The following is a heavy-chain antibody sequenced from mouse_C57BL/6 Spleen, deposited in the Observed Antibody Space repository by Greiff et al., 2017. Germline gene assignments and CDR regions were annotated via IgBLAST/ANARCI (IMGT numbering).Heavy chain of an antibody. V-gene: IGHV1-7*01. CDR3: ARSHYGNYLDY. D-gene: IGHD2-1*01. CDR1: GYTFTSYW. Sequence: QVHVKQSGAELAKPGASVKLSCKASGYTFTSYWMHWVKQRPGQGLEWIGYINPSSGYTKYNQKFKDKATLTADKSSSTAYMQLSSLTYEDSAVYYCARSHYGNYLDYWGQGTTLTVSS. J-gene: IGHJ2*01. CDR2: INPSSGYT.